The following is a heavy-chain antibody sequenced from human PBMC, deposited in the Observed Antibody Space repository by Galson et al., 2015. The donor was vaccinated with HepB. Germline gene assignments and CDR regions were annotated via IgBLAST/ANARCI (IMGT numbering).Heavy chain of an antibody. V-gene: IGHV5-51*01. Sequence: QSGAEVKKPGESLKISCKGSGYSFTSYWIGWVRQMPGKGLEWMGIIYPGDSDTRYSPSFQGQVTISADKSISTAYLQWSSLKASDTAMYYCARPRKAGSSGRRIDYGMDVWGQGTTVTVSS. CDR2: IYPGDSDT. J-gene: IGHJ6*02. CDR3: ARPRKAGSSGRRIDYGMDV. CDR1: GYSFTSYW. D-gene: IGHD6-19*01.